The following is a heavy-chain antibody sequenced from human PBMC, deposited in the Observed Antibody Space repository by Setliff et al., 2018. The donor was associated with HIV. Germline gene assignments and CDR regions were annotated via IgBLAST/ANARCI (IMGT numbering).Heavy chain of an antibody. V-gene: IGHV3-13*01. J-gene: IGHJ3*02. CDR1: GFSFSRYD. CDR2: IGTAGDT. Sequence: LRLSCAASGFSFSRYDIHWVRQATGRGLEWVSGIGTAGDTYYPGSVKGRFTISRENAKNSLYLQMNSLRVGDTAVYYCARALYYYDTTPPLSSAFDIW. CDR3: ARALYYYDTTPPLSSAFDI. D-gene: IGHD3-22*01.